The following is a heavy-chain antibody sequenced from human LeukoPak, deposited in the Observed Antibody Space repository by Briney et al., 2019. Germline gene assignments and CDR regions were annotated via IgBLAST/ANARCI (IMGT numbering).Heavy chain of an antibody. D-gene: IGHD3-22*01. CDR3: ARVMGYSSGYYPVYFDY. J-gene: IGHJ4*02. CDR2: IYYSGST. V-gene: IGHV4-59*01. CDR1: GGSISSYY. Sequence: SETLSLTCTVSGGSISSYYWSWIRQPPGKGLEWIGYIYYSGSTNYNPSLKSRVTISVDTSKNQFSLKLSSVTAADTAVYYCARVMGYSSGYYPVYFDYWGQGILVTVSS.